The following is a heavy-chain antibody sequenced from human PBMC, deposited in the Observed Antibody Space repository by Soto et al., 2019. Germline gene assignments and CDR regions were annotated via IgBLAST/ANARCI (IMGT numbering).Heavy chain of an antibody. Sequence: GGSLRLSCAASGFTFSSYSMNWVRQAPGKGLEWVSYISSSSSTIYYADSVKGRFTISRDNAKNSLYLQMNSLRAEDTAVYYCARDWGSTSRADAFDIWGQGTMVTVSS. CDR3: ARDWGSTSRADAFDI. CDR1: GFTFSSYS. D-gene: IGHD3-16*01. V-gene: IGHV3-48*01. CDR2: ISSSSSTI. J-gene: IGHJ3*02.